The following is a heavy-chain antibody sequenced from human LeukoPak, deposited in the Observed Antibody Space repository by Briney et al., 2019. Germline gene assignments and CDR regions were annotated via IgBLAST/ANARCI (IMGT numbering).Heavy chain of an antibody. CDR2: IYHSGST. Sequence: SWFRQPPGKGLEWIGEIYHSGSTNYNPSLKSRVTISVDKSKNQFSLKLSSVTAADTAVYYCARDRDYYGSGSPFDYWGQGTLVTVSS. D-gene: IGHD3-10*01. CDR3: ARDRDYYGSGSPFDY. J-gene: IGHJ4*02. V-gene: IGHV4-4*02.